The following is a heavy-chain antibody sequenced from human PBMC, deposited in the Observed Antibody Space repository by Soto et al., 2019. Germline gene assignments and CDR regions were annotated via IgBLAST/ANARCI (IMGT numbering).Heavy chain of an antibody. CDR1: GGTFSSYA. V-gene: IGHV1-69*12. D-gene: IGHD3-10*01. Sequence: QVQLVQSGAEVKKPGSSVKVSCKASGGTFSSYAISWVRQAPGQGLEWMGGIIPIFGTANYAQKFQGRVTITADEATSTAYMELSSLRSEDTAVYYCARDGGSGSYRYYGMDVWGQGTTVTVSS. CDR2: IIPIFGTA. J-gene: IGHJ6*02. CDR3: ARDGGSGSYRYYGMDV.